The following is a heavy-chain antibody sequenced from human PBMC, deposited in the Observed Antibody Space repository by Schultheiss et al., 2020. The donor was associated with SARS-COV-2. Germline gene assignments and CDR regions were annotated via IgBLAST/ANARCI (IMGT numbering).Heavy chain of an antibody. D-gene: IGHD3-22*01. J-gene: IGHJ5*02. CDR2: IDWDDDK. V-gene: IGHV2-70*11. Sequence: TLSLTCTVSGGSISSSSYYWGWIRQPPGKGLEWLARIDWDDDKYYSTSLKSRLTITKDTSKSQVVLTMTNMDPVDTATYYCARMTGYYDSSGYYRGWFDPWGQGTLVTVSS. CDR3: ARMTGYYDSSGYYRGWFDP. CDR1: GGSISSSSYY.